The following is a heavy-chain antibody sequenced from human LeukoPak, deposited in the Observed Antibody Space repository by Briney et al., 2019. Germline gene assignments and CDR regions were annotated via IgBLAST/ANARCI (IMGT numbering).Heavy chain of an antibody. D-gene: IGHD1-1*01. J-gene: IGHJ5*02. V-gene: IGHV1-46*01. Sequence: ASEKVSCKASGYTFTSCYMHWVRQAPGQGLEWMGIINPSGGSTSYAQKFQGRVTMTRDMSTSTVYMELSSLRSEDTAVYYCARVLGTWGWFDPWGQGTLATVSS. CDR1: GYTFTSCY. CDR2: INPSGGST. CDR3: ARVLGTWGWFDP.